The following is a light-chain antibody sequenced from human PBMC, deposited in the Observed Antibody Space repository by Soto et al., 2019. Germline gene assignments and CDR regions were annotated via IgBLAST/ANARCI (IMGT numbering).Light chain of an antibody. Sequence: EIVLTQSPGTLSLSPGERATLSCRASQSVSSSYLAWYQQKPGQPPRLLIYGASSRATGIPDRFSGSGSGTDFTLTISRLEPEDFAVYYWQQYGSSPRTFGQGTKLESK. CDR2: GAS. J-gene: IGKJ2*01. CDR3: QQYGSSPRT. CDR1: QSVSSSY. V-gene: IGKV3-20*01.